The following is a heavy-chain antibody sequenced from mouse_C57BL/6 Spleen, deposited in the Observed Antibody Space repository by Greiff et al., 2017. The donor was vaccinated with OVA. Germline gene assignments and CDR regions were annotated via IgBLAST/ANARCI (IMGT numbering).Heavy chain of an antibody. CDR3: TTAQAHYAMDY. CDR2: IDPENGDT. CDR1: GFNIKDDY. J-gene: IGHJ4*01. D-gene: IGHD3-2*02. Sequence: EVKLMESGAELVRPGASVKLSCTASGFNIKDDYMHWVKQRPEQGLEWIGWIDPENGDTEYASKFQGKATITADTSSNTAYLQLSSLTSEDTAVYYCTTAQAHYAMDYWGQGTSVTVSS. V-gene: IGHV14-4*01.